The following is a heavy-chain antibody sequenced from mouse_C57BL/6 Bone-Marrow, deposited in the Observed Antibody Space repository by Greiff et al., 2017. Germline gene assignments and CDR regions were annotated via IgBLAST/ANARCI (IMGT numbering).Heavy chain of an antibody. CDR2: SRNKANDYTT. V-gene: IGHV7-1*01. D-gene: IGHD2-4*01. J-gene: IGHJ3*01. Sequence: EVNVVESGGGLVQSGRSLRLSCATSGFTFSDFYMEWVRQAPGKGLEWIAASRNKANDYTTEYSGSVKGRFIVSRGTSQSVLYRQMNALRAEDTAIYYCARDAGDYGPFAYWGQGTLVTVSA. CDR3: ARDAGDYGPFAY. CDR1: GFTFSDFY.